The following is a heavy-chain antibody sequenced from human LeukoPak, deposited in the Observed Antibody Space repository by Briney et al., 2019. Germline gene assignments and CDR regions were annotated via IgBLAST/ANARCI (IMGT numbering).Heavy chain of an antibody. V-gene: IGHV3-7*04. J-gene: IGHJ5*01. D-gene: IGHD6-19*01. CDR3: TRGMTVAANWFDS. CDR2: IKEDGSVN. Sequence: GGSLRLSCAGSGFTFSSYWMNWVRQAPGKGLEWVANIKEDGSVNYYVDSVKGRFTISRDNAKNSLYLQMNSLRVEDTAVYCCTRGMTVAANWFDSWGRGTLVTVSS. CDR1: GFTFSSYW.